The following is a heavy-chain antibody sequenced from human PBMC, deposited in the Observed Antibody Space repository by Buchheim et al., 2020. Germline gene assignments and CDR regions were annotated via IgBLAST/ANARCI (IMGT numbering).Heavy chain of an antibody. V-gene: IGHV3-48*04. CDR3: ARGSDDFWSGYLMTYYYYGMDV. J-gene: IGHJ6*02. CDR2: ISSSSSTI. Sequence: EVQLVESGGGLVQPGGSLRLSCAASGFTFSSYSMNWVRHAPGKGLEWVSYISSSSSTIYYEDSVKGRFTISSDNAKNSLYLQMNSLRAEDTAVYYCARGSDDFWSGYLMTYYYYGMDVWGQGTT. D-gene: IGHD3-3*01. CDR1: GFTFSSYS.